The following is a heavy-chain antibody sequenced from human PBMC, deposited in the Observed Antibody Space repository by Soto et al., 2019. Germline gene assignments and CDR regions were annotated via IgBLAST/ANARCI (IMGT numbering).Heavy chain of an antibody. CDR3: AKVKTRTGPYYFDY. CDR1: GFSFSNYA. J-gene: IGHJ4*02. CDR2: IRGSGNNT. Sequence: EVQLLASGGGLVQPGGSLRLSCAASGFSFSNYAMGWVRQAPGKGLEWVSHIRGSGNNTNYADSVKGRFTTSRDNSKNTLYLQMSGLRAEDTAVYYCAKVKTRTGPYYFDYWGQGTLVTVSS. V-gene: IGHV3-23*01.